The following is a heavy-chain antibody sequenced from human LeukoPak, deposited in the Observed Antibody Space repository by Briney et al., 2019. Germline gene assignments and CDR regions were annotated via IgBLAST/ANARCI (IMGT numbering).Heavy chain of an antibody. D-gene: IGHD3-3*01. CDR2: ISSSSSYI. J-gene: IGHJ3*02. CDR3: ATTHPEWDAFDI. V-gene: IGHV3-21*01. CDR1: GFTFSSYS. Sequence: PGGSLRLSCAASGFTFSSYSMNWVRQAPGKGLEWVSSISSSSSYIYYADSVKGRFTISRDNAKNSLYLQMNSLRAEDTAVYYCATTHPEWDAFDIWGQGTMVTVSS.